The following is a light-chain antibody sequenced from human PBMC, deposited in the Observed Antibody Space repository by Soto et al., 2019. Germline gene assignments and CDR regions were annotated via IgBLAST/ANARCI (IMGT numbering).Light chain of an antibody. CDR3: QQYYSTPVT. CDR2: WAS. CDR1: QSVLYSSNNKNY. V-gene: IGKV4-1*01. Sequence: DIVMTQSPDSLAVSLGERPTINCKSSQSVLYSSNNKNYLAWYQQKPGQPPKLLIYWASTRESGVPDRFSGSGSGTDFTLTISSLQAEDLAVYYCQQYYSTPVTFGQGTKVEIK. J-gene: IGKJ1*01.